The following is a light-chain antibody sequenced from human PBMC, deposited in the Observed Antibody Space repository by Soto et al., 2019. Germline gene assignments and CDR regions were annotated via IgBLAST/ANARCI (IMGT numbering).Light chain of an antibody. Sequence: QSVLTQPPSVSGAPGQRVTISCTGSSSNIGAGYDVHWYQQLPGTAPKLVIYGNSNRPSGVPDRFSGSKSGTSASLAITGLQAEDEADYYCQSYDSSLSVGVFGGGTKLTVL. V-gene: IGLV1-40*01. CDR3: QSYDSSLSVGV. J-gene: IGLJ3*02. CDR2: GNS. CDR1: SSNIGAGYD.